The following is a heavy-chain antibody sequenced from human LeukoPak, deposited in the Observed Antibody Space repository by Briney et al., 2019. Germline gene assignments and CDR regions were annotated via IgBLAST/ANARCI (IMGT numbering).Heavy chain of an antibody. CDR2: ISAYNGNT. CDR3: ARDRYDSSGYYPAPDWFDP. Sequence: ASVKVSCKASGYTFTSYGISWARQAPGQGLEWMGWISAYNGNTNYAQKLQGRVTMTTDTSTSTAYMELRSLRSDDTAVYYCARDRYDSSGYYPAPDWFDPWGQGTLVTVSS. D-gene: IGHD3-22*01. J-gene: IGHJ5*02. CDR1: GYTFTSYG. V-gene: IGHV1-18*01.